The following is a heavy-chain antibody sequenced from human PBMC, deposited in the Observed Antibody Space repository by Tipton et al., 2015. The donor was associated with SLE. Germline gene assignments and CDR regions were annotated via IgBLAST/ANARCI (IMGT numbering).Heavy chain of an antibody. CDR1: GYSMRSGYY. Sequence: TLSLTCAVSGYSMRSGYYWGWIRQPPGKGLEWIGSIYHNGNTYYNPSLKSRVTISVDTSKNEFSLKLSSVTAADTALYYCARDSHVAVGGSGDFDCWGHGTLVTVSS. CDR2: IYHNGNT. D-gene: IGHD6-19*01. CDR3: ARDSHVAVGGSGDFDC. J-gene: IGHJ4*01. V-gene: IGHV4-38-2*02.